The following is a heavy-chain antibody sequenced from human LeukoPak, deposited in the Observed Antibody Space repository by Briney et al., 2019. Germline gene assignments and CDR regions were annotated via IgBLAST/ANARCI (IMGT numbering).Heavy chain of an antibody. CDR1: GYTFTSYG. Sequence: ASVKVSRKASGYTFTSYGISWVRQAPGQGLEWMGWISAYNGNTNYAQKLQGRVTMTTDTSTSTAYMELRSLRSDDTAVYYCARDQDIAVAGNGYYWGQGTLVTVSS. D-gene: IGHD6-19*01. CDR3: ARDQDIAVAGNGYY. CDR2: ISAYNGNT. V-gene: IGHV1-18*01. J-gene: IGHJ4*02.